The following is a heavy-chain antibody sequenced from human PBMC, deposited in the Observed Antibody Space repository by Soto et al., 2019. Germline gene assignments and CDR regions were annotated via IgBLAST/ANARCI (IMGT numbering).Heavy chain of an antibody. V-gene: IGHV3-15*01. Sequence: GGSLRLSCAASGFTFSNAWMSWVRQAPGKGLEWVGRIKSKTDGGTTDYAAPVKGRFTISRDDSKNTLYLQMNSLKTEDTAVYYCTTDNDFWSGGPNRNDAFDIWGQGTMVTVSS. J-gene: IGHJ3*02. CDR2: IKSKTDGGTT. D-gene: IGHD3-3*01. CDR3: TTDNDFWSGGPNRNDAFDI. CDR1: GFTFSNAW.